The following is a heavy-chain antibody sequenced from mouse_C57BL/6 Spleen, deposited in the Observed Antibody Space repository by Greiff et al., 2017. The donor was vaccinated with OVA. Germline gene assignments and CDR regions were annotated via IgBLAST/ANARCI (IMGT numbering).Heavy chain of an antibody. CDR1: GYTFTSYW. D-gene: IGHD1-1*01. Sequence: VQLQQPGAELVMPGASVKLSCKASGYTFTSYWMHWVKQRPGQGLEWIGEIDPSDSYTNYNQKFKGKSTLTVDKSSSTAYMQLSSLTSEDSAVYYCARKGGFDYYGSSPYYFDDWGQGTTLTVSS. CDR2: IDPSDSYT. V-gene: IGHV1-69*01. J-gene: IGHJ2*01. CDR3: ARKGGFDYYGSSPYYFDD.